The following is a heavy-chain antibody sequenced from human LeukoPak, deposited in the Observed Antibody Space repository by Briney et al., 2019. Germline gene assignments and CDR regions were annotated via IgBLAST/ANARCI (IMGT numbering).Heavy chain of an antibody. CDR3: AKDLMSYYDSSGYS. CDR1: GFTFSSYA. Sequence: GGSLRLSCAASGFTFSSYAMSWVRQVPGKGLEWVPAISGSGGSTYYADSVKGRFTISRDNSKNTLYLQMNSLRAEDTAVYYCAKDLMSYYDSSGYSWGQGTLVTVSS. V-gene: IGHV3-23*01. CDR2: ISGSGGST. D-gene: IGHD3-22*01. J-gene: IGHJ4*02.